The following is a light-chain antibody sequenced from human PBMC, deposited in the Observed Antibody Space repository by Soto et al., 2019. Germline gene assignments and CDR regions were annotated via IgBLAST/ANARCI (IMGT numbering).Light chain of an antibody. J-gene: IGKJ2*01. CDR1: QSVSSY. CDR3: HQRSNWPPCYT. Sequence: EIVLTQSPATLSLSPGERATLSCRASQSVSSYLAWYQQKPGQAPRLLIYDASNRATGIPARFSGSGSGTDFTLTISSLEPEDFAVYYCHQRSNWPPCYTFGQGTKLEIK. CDR2: DAS. V-gene: IGKV3-11*01.